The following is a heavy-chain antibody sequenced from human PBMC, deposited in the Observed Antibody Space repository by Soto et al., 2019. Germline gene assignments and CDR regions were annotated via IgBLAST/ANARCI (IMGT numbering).Heavy chain of an antibody. CDR2: ICSGSSTK. Sequence: HPGGSLRLSCAASGFTFRNHAMHWVRQAPGKGLEWVSYICSGSSTKYYADSVKGRFTISRDNAKNTLYLQMDSLRAEDTAVYYATRSAYMDVWGTGTTVTVSS. J-gene: IGHJ6*03. CDR3: TRSAYMDV. V-gene: IGHV3-48*01. D-gene: IGHD2-2*01. CDR1: GFTFRNHA.